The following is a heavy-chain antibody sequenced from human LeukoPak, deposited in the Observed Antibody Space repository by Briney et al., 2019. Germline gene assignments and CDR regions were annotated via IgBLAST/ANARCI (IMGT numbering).Heavy chain of an antibody. D-gene: IGHD4/OR15-4a*01. J-gene: IGHJ3*02. CDR1: GYTFTGYY. Sequence: ASVKVSCKASGYTFTGYYMHWVRQAPGQGLEWMGWINPNSGGTNYAQKFQGRVTMTRDTSISTAYMELSRLRSDDTAVYYCAREPGVQGLWDTFDIWGQGTMVTVSS. CDR2: INPNSGGT. V-gene: IGHV1-2*02. CDR3: AREPGVQGLWDTFDI.